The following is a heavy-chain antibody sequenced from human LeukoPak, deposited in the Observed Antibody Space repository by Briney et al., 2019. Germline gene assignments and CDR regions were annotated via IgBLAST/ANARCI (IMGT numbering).Heavy chain of an antibody. CDR1: GFTFNNYA. J-gene: IGHJ5*02. D-gene: IGHD4-17*01. CDR3: ARDHTGWFDP. Sequence: GGSLRLSCAASGFTFNNYAMHWVRQAPGKGLEYVSAINSNGDSTYYANSVKGRFTISRDNSKNTLFLQMGSLRAEDMAVYYCARDHTGWFDPWGQGTLVTVSS. V-gene: IGHV3-64*01. CDR2: INSNGDST.